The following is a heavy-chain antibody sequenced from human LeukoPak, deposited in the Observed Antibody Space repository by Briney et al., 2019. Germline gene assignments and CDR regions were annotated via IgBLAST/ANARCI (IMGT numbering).Heavy chain of an antibody. CDR1: GLTFSTSG. D-gene: IGHD1-14*01. J-gene: IGHJ4*02. CDR2: IGPTGSDR. Sequence: PGGSLRLSCTASGLTFSTSGFNWVRQAPGQGLEWDASIGPTGSDRYHADSIKGRFTISRDNANNFLYLQMNSLRAEDTAVYYCATETNGRHYDYWGQRTLLTVSS. CDR3: ATETNGRHYDY. V-gene: IGHV3-21*06.